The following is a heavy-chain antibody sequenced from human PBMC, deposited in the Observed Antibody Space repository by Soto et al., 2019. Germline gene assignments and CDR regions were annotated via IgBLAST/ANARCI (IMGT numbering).Heavy chain of an antibody. J-gene: IGHJ5*02. V-gene: IGHV1-3*01. CDR2: INAGNGDT. Sequence: GASVKVSCKTSGYSFTNYALHWVRQAPGQGLEWMGWINAGNGDTIYSQKFQGRVTLTRDTSATTAYMELSSLRSEDTAVYYCARDRINSGFGGVTPPGNWFDPWGQGTPVTVSS. CDR1: GYSFTNYA. D-gene: IGHD3-3*01. CDR3: ARDRINSGFGGVTPPGNWFDP.